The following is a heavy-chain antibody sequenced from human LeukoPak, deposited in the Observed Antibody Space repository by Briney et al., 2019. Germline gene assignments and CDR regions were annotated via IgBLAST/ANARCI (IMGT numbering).Heavy chain of an antibody. J-gene: IGHJ4*02. Sequence: ASVKVSCKASGYTFTGYYILWVRQAPGQGLEWMGRINPSTGGTNYAQSFQGRVTMTRDTSISTAYMEVSGLRSDDTAVYYCARDHDWGYLDYWGQGTLVTVSS. CDR1: GYTFTGYY. CDR3: ARDHDWGYLDY. V-gene: IGHV1-2*06. CDR2: INPSTGGT. D-gene: IGHD7-27*01.